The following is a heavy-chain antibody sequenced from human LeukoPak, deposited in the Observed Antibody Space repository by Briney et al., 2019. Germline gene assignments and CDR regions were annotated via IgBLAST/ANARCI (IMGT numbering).Heavy chain of an antibody. J-gene: IGHJ6*03. CDR3: ARAPYYYDSSGYNDRVTYYYYYYMDV. D-gene: IGHD3-22*01. CDR1: GGTFSSYA. CDR2: IIPIFGTA. V-gene: IGHV1-69*13. Sequence: SVKVSCKASGGTFSSYAISWVRQAPGQGLEWMGGIIPIFGTANYAQKFQGRVTITADESTSTAYMELSSLRSEDTAVYYCARAPYYYDSSGYNDRVTYYYYYYMDVWGKGTTVTISS.